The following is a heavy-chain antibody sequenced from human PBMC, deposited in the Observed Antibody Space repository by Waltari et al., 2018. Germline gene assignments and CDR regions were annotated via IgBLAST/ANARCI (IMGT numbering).Heavy chain of an antibody. CDR2: IDHSGNT. Sequence: QVQLQESGPGLVKPSETLSLTCSVSGGSMSNYYWSWIRQPPGKGLEWSGYIDHSGNTNYNPSLKSRFTISINTSKNQFSLKLISVTAADTAVYYCARGWRSPLSPWGQGMLVTVSS. CDR1: GGSMSNYY. J-gene: IGHJ5*02. V-gene: IGHV4-59*08. D-gene: IGHD3-10*01. CDR3: ARGWRSPLSP.